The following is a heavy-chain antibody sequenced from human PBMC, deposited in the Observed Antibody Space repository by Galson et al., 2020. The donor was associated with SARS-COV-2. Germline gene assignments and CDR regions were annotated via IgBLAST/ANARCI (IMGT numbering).Heavy chain of an antibody. V-gene: IGHV4-4*02. CDR1: GDSISSSNW. CDR3: ARLTPHFWSGYTDDY. Sequence: SQTLSLTCAVPGDSISSSNWWSWVRQPPGKGLEWIGAIYHTGTTNYNPSLKSRVTISIDKSKNQFSLKLSSVTAADTALYYCARLTPHFWSGYTDDYWGQGILVTVSS. D-gene: IGHD3-3*02. CDR2: IYHTGTT. J-gene: IGHJ4*02.